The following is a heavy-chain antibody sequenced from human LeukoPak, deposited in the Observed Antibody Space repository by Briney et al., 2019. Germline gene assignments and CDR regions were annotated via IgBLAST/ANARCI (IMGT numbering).Heavy chain of an antibody. J-gene: IGHJ6*02. Sequence: GGSLRLSCAASGFTFSSYGMHWVRQAPGKGLEWVAVISYDGSNKYYADSVKGRFTISRDNSKNTLYLQMNSLRAEDAAVYYCARDMKYNYYYYGMDVWGQGTTVTVSS. CDR1: GFTFSSYG. D-gene: IGHD1-1*01. CDR3: ARDMKYNYYYYGMDV. CDR2: ISYDGSNK. V-gene: IGHV3-30*03.